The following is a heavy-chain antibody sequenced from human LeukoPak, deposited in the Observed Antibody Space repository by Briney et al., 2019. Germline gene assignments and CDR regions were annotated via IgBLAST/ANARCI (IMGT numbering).Heavy chain of an antibody. CDR2: ISSRSSYI. J-gene: IGHJ5*02. D-gene: IGHD3-10*01. Sequence: GGSLRLSCAASGFTFSTYTMNWVRQAPGKGLEWVSSISSRSSYIYYADSVKGRFTISRDNAKNSLYLQMSSLRAEDTALYYCAKDLGRRGAFDPWGQGTLVTVSS. CDR1: GFTFSTYT. CDR3: AKDLGRRGAFDP. V-gene: IGHV3-21*04.